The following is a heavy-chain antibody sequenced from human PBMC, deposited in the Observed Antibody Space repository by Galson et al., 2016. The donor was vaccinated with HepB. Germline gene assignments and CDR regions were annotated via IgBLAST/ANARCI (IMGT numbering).Heavy chain of an antibody. J-gene: IGHJ4*02. Sequence: SLRLSCAASGFTFSNYAMHWVRQAPGKGLEWVAVIWYDGSSKYYIDSVKGRFTISRDNSNNTLFLQMNSLRVEDTAVYYCAKGRSAIAAAGLNYWGQGILVTVSS. CDR3: AKGRSAIAAAGLNY. CDR2: IWYDGSSK. V-gene: IGHV3-33*06. D-gene: IGHD6-13*01. CDR1: GFTFSNYA.